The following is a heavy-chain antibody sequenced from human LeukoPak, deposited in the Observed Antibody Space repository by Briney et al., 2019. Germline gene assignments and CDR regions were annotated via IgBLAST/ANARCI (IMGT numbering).Heavy chain of an antibody. V-gene: IGHV4-59*08. Sequence: PSESLSLTCTVSGCSITSYYRSWIRQPPGQGLEWIGNIFYSGSPTNNPSLKSRITTTFDTTNNQVYLKLSSVTAAHTAVYYCARGGHIAAAGTYDYWGQGTLVTVSS. D-gene: IGHD6-13*01. CDR3: ARGGHIAAAGTYDY. CDR2: IFYSGSP. CDR1: GCSITSYY. J-gene: IGHJ4*02.